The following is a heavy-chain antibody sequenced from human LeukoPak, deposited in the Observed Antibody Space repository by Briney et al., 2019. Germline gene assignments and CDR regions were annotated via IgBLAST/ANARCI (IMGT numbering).Heavy chain of an antibody. J-gene: IGHJ5*02. Sequence: SETLSLTCTVSGGSISSYYWSWIRQPPGKGLEWIGYIYYSGSTNYNPSLKSRVTISVDTSKNQFSLKLSSVTAADTAVYYCARADSSSWSVWFDPWGQGTLVTVSS. CDR2: IYYSGST. D-gene: IGHD6-13*01. CDR3: ARADSSSWSVWFDP. CDR1: GGSISSYY. V-gene: IGHV4-59*01.